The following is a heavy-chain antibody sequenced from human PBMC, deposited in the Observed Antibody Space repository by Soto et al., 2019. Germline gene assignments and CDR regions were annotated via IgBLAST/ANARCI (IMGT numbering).Heavy chain of an antibody. D-gene: IGHD6-6*01. CDR1: GGTFSSYA. J-gene: IGHJ6*02. CDR3: ARRNNSQLARYYYGMDV. V-gene: IGHV1-69*06. CDR2: IIPIFGTA. Sequence: SVKVSCKASGGTFSSYAISWVRQAPGQGLEWMGGIIPIFGTANYAQKFQGRVTITADKSTSTAYMELSSLRSEDTAVYYCARRNNSQLARYYYGMDVWGQGTTVTVSS.